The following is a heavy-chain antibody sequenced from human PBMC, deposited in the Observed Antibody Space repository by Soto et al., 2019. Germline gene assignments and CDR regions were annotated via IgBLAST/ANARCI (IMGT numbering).Heavy chain of an antibody. V-gene: IGHV3-23*01. Sequence: EVQRLVKGGGLVRPGGSLRLSRAASGFTSSASVVSWVRQAPGKGLEWVSSISNSGANTDYADPVKGRFTISRDNSNNTLSLQLNSLRAEDTALYYSARRGSITPHCYYVMDLWGKGTMVTVSS. CDR2: ISNSGANT. CDR1: GFTSSASV. D-gene: IGHD6-13*01. J-gene: IGHJ6*04. CDR3: ARRGSITPHCYYVMDL.